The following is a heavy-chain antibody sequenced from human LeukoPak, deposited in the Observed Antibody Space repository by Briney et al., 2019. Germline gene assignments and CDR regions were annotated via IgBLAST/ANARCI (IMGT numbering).Heavy chain of an antibody. D-gene: IGHD2-21*02. CDR1: GFAFSTYG. J-gene: IGHJ4*02. CDR2: VSYDGANE. V-gene: IGHV3-30*18. CDR3: AKEDTTVVTAHLDY. Sequence: GGSLRLSCAASGFAFSTYGMHWVRQAPDKGLEWVAVVSYDGANEYYADSVKGRFTISRDDSRSALYLQMNSLRPEDTAVYYCAKEDTTVVTAHLDYWGQGTLATVSS.